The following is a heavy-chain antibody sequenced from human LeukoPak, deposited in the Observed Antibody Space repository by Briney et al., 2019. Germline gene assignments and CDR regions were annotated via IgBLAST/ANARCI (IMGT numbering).Heavy chain of an antibody. CDR2: IYYSGST. Sequence: PSETLSLTCTVSGGSISSGGYYWSWIRQHPGKGLEWIGYIYYSGSTYYNPSLKSRVTISVDTSKNQFSLKLSSVTAADTAVYYCATSPVDIDDPLTYYFDYWGQGTLVTVSS. J-gene: IGHJ4*02. D-gene: IGHD1-1*01. CDR1: GGSISSGGYY. V-gene: IGHV4-31*03. CDR3: ATSPVDIDDPLTYYFDY.